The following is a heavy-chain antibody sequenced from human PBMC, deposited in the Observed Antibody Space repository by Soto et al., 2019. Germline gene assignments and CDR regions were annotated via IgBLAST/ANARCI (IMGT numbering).Heavy chain of an antibody. Sequence: ESGGGLVQPGGSLSLSCVASGFTFSSFAMSWVRQASGKGLEWVSTFGSSGNTYYEDSVKGRFTVSRDNSKNTLYLQMNSLRAEDTAVYYCAKRRPTGERYFDFWGRGTLVTVSS. J-gene: IGHJ2*01. V-gene: IGHV3-23*01. CDR3: AKRRPTGERYFDF. CDR1: GFTFSSFA. CDR2: FGSSGNT. D-gene: IGHD7-27*01.